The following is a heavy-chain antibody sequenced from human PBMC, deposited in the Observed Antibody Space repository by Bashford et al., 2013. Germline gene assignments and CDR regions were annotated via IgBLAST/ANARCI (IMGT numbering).Heavy chain of an antibody. CDR2: IYWNDDK. CDR3: ARDFLTLGPGVWGSYRPIFDY. J-gene: IGHJ4*02. D-gene: IGHD3-16*02. Sequence: WIRQPPGRPWSWLALIYWNDDKRYSPSLKSRLTITKDTSKNQVVLTMTNMDPVDTATYFCARDFLTLGPGVWGSYRPIFDYWGQGTLVTVSS. V-gene: IGHV2-5*01.